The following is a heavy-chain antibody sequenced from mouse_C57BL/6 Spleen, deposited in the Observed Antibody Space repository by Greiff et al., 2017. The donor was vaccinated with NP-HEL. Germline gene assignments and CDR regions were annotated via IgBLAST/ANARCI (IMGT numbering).Heavy chain of an antibody. D-gene: IGHD2-4*01. CDR3: AREGQCYYDGFDY. V-gene: IGHV3-6*01. CDR1: GYSITSGYY. J-gene: IGHJ2*01. Sequence: VQLKESGPGLVKPSQSLSLTCSVTGYSITSGYYWNWIRQFPGNKLEWMGYISYDGSNNYNPSLKNRISITRDTSKNQFFLKLNSVTTEDTATYYCAREGQCYYDGFDYWGQGTTLTVSS. CDR2: ISYDGSN.